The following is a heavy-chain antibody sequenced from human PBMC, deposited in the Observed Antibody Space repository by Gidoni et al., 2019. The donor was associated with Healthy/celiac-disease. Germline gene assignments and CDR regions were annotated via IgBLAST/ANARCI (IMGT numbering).Heavy chain of an antibody. J-gene: IGHJ4*02. CDR1: GFTFSSYA. CDR2: ISGRGGST. CDR3: VVPAAEPTFDY. D-gene: IGHD2-2*01. Sequence: EVQLLESGGGLVQPGGSLIPSCAASGFTFSSYAMSWVRQAPGKGLEWVSAISGRGGSTYYADSVKGRFTISRDNSKNTLYLQMNSLRAEDTAVYYGVVPAAEPTFDYWGQGTLVTVSS. V-gene: IGHV3-23*01.